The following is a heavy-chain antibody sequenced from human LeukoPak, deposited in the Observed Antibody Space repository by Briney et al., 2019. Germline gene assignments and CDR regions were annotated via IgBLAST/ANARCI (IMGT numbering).Heavy chain of an antibody. J-gene: IGHJ4*02. D-gene: IGHD6-19*01. Sequence: GSLRLSCAASGFTFSSYAMHWVRQAPGKGLEWVAVISYDGSNKYYADSVKGRFTISRDNSKNTLYLQMNSLRAEDTAVYYCARGGGWDYWGQGTLVTVSS. CDR2: ISYDGSNK. CDR3: ARGGGWDY. V-gene: IGHV3-30*04. CDR1: GFTFSSYA.